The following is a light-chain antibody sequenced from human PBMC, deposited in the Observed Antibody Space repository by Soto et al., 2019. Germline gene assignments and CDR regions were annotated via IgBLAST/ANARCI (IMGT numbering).Light chain of an antibody. Sequence: EIVLPQSPAALSLSRVERSTLSFSAIQSIGRFLAWYQHKPGQAPRLLIYDASNRATGIPARFSASGSETDFTLTISSLEPEDFAVYYCQQRSSRPREISFGQGTRLEIK. CDR1: QSIGRF. CDR2: DAS. V-gene: IGKV3-11*01. J-gene: IGKJ5*01. CDR3: QQRSSRPREIS.